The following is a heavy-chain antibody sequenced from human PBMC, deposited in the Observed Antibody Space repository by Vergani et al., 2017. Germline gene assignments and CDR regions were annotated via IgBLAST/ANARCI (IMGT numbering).Heavy chain of an antibody. J-gene: IGHJ4*02. CDR3: ARSRPYCTSGSCPAI. V-gene: IGHV4-61*02. CDR1: GESIRSGSHY. Sequence: QVKLQESGPGLLKPSQTLSLTCTVSGESIRSGSHYWSWIRQPAGKGPEGIGHIHTGGSTDLNPSFKSRVSISVDTSKSQFSLKLNSVTIADTAVYYCARSRPYCTSGSCPAIWVQGTLVTVSS. D-gene: IGHD2-15*01. CDR2: IHTGGST.